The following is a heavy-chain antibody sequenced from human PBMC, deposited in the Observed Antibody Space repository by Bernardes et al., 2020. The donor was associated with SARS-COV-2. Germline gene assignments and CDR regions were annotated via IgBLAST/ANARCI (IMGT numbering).Heavy chain of an antibody. CDR1: GFTFTNAW. CDR3: AKDIYDSSGYYYEGAY. Sequence: GGSLRLSCAASGFTFTNAWMSWVRQAPGKGLEWVSAISGSGGSTYYADSVKGRFTISRDNSKNTLYLQMNSLRAEDTAVYYCAKDIYDSSGYYYEGAYWGQGTLVTVSS. V-gene: IGHV3-23*01. CDR2: ISGSGGST. J-gene: IGHJ4*02. D-gene: IGHD3-22*01.